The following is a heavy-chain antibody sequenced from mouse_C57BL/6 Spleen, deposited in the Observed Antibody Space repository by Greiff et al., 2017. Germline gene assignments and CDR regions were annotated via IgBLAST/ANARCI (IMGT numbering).Heavy chain of an antibody. D-gene: IGHD1-1*01. J-gene: IGHJ2*01. Sequence: QVQLQQSGPELVRPGTSVKLSCKASGYTFTSYWMHWVKQRPGQGLEWIGVIDPSDSYTNYNQKFKGKATLTVDTSSSTAYMQLSSLTSEDSAVYYCATTVVATYYFDYWGQGTTLTVSS. CDR1: GYTFTSYW. V-gene: IGHV1-59*01. CDR2: IDPSDSYT. CDR3: ATTVVATYYFDY.